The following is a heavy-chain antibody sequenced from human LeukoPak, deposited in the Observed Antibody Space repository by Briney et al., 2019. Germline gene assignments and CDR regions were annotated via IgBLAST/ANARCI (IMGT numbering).Heavy chain of an antibody. CDR1: GFTFSDYY. V-gene: IGHV3-11*04. D-gene: IGHD1-26*01. CDR3: ARVRGSYSVDY. CDR2: ISSSGTTI. J-gene: IGHJ4*02. Sequence: GGFLRLSCAASGFTFSDYYMSWIRQAPGKGLEWISYISSSGTTIYYADSVKGRFTISRDNAKNSLYLQMNSLRAEDTAVYYCARVRGSYSVDYWGQGTLVTVSS.